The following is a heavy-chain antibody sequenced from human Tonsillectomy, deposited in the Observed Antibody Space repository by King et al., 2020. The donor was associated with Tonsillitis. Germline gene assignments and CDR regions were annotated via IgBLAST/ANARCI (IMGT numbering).Heavy chain of an antibody. CDR3: AKGRGGNLYAFDY. D-gene: IGHD2-8*01. J-gene: IGHJ4*02. CDR2: INTSGGST. V-gene: IGHV3-23*04. CDR1: GSTFSSDS. Sequence: VQLVEARGGLVQPGGSLRLSCAASGSTFSSDSMSWVSQSPGKGLEWVSTINTSGGSTYYADSVKGRFTISRDNPKNTLYLKMNSLRADDTAVYYCAKGRGGNLYAFDYWGQGTLVTVSS.